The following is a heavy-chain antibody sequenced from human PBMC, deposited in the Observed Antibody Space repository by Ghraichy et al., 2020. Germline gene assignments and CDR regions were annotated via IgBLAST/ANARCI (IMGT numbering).Heavy chain of an antibody. J-gene: IGHJ4*02. CDR3: AKIGSVGWYFDY. V-gene: IGHV3-23*01. D-gene: IGHD1-26*01. CDR1: GFTFSNYV. Sequence: GGSLRLSCAASGFTFSNYVMSWVRQAPGKGLQWVSFITGSAGSTYYAESVQGRFTISRDNSKNTLYLQLKSLRAEDTAVYYCAKIGSVGWYFDYWGQGTLVTVSS. CDR2: ITGSAGST.